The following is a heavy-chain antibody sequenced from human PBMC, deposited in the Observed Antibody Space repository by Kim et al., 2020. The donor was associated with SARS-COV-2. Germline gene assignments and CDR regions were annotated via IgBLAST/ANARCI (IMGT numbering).Heavy chain of an antibody. CDR3: ARYYGSGSGWFDP. D-gene: IGHD3-10*01. CDR2: IYYSGST. J-gene: IGHJ5*02. Sequence: SETLSLTCTVSGGSISSGGYYWSWIRQHPGKGLEWIGYIYYSGSTYYNPSLKSRVTISVDTSKNQFSLKLSSVTAADTAVYYCARYYGSGSGWFDPWGQGTLVTVSS. V-gene: IGHV4-31*03. CDR1: GGSISSGGYY.